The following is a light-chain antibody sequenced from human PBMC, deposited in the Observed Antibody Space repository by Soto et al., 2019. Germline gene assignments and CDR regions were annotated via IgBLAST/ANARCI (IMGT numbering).Light chain of an antibody. J-gene: IGKJ1*01. V-gene: IGKV3-20*01. CDR3: QQYGSSPRT. Sequence: EIVLTQSPGTLSLSPGERATLSCTASQSVTSPFLAWYQQKPGQPPRLLIYSASARASGIPDRFSGSGSGTDFTLTISSLEPEDSAVYYCQQYGSSPRTFGQGTKVEV. CDR2: SAS. CDR1: QSVTSPF.